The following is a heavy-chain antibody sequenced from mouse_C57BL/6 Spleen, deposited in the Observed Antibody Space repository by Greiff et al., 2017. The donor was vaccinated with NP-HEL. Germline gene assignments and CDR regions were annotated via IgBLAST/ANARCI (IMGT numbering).Heavy chain of an antibody. CDR2: IYPGDGDT. D-gene: IGHD2-3*01. J-gene: IGHJ3*01. CDR1: GYAFSSSW. Sequence: VQLQQSGPELVKPGASVKISCKASGYAFSSSWMNWVKQRPGKGLEWIGRIYPGDGDTNYNGKFKGKATLTADKSSSTAYMQLSSLTSEDSAVYFCAMIYDGYSGGFAYWGQGTLVTVSA. V-gene: IGHV1-82*01. CDR3: AMIYDGYSGGFAY.